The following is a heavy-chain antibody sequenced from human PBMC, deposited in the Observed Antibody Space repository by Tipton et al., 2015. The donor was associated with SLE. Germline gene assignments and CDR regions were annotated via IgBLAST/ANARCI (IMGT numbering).Heavy chain of an antibody. J-gene: IGHJ4*02. Sequence: QLVQSGAEVKKPGESLKISCKGSGCSFTSYWIGWVRQMPGKGLEWMGIIYPGDSDTRYSPSFQGQVTISAAKSISTAYLQWSSLKASDTAMYYCARHPPRSSSRSSFDYWGQGTLVTVSS. D-gene: IGHD6-13*01. V-gene: IGHV5-51*01. CDR1: GCSFTSYW. CDR2: IYPGDSDT. CDR3: ARHPPRSSSRSSFDY.